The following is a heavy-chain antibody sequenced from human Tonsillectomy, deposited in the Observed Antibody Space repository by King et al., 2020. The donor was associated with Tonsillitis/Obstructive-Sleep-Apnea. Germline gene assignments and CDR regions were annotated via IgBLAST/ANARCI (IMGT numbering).Heavy chain of an antibody. CDR2: ISYDGERK. V-gene: IGHV3-30*04. D-gene: IGHD6-13*01. J-gene: IGHJ6*02. CDR1: GFTFSDFA. Sequence: QVQLVESGGGVVQPGRSLRLSCAASGFTFSDFAFHWVRQAPGKGLEWVAVISYDGERKYYADSVKGRFTISRDNSKNTLYLQMNSLRAEATALYYCARCHSISWTYYYYRMHVWGQGATGTVSS. CDR3: ARCHSISWTYYYYRMHV.